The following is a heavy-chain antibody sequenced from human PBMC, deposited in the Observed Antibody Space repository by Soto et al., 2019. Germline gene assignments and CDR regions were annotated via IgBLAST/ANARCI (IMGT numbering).Heavy chain of an antibody. CDR1: GFTFSSYG. D-gene: IGHD3-22*01. Sequence: GGSLRLSCAASGFTFSSYGMHWVRQAPGKGLEWVAVISYDGSNKYYADSVKGRFTISRDNSKNTLYLQMNSLRAEDTAVYYCAKDRYDSSGYYGMDVWGHGTTVTVPS. CDR3: AKDRYDSSGYYGMDV. CDR2: ISYDGSNK. V-gene: IGHV3-30*18. J-gene: IGHJ6*02.